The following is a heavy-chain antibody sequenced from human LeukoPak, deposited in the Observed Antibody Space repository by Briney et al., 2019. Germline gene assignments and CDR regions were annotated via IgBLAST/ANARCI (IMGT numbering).Heavy chain of an antibody. CDR1: GYTFTNYA. CDR2: ISTYKGIT. Sequence: GASVKVSCQASGYTFTNYAINWVRQAPGQGLEWMGWISTYKGITNYAQNLQGRVTMTTDTSTSTAYMKLRSLRSDDTAVYYCASSFPEDYPSHYWGQGTLVTVSS. V-gene: IGHV1-18*01. J-gene: IGHJ4*02. CDR3: ASSFPEDYPSHY. D-gene: IGHD4-11*01.